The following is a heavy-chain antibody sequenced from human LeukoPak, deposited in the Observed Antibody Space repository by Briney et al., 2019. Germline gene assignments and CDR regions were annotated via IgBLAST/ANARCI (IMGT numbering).Heavy chain of an antibody. CDR1: GGSLSNYY. CDR2: IYYSGST. Sequence: PSETLSLTCTVSGGSLSNYYWSWIRQPPGKGLEWIGNIYYSGSTNYNPSLKSRVTISVDTSKKQFSLKLTSVTAADTAVYYCARHDVYCTNGVCYLDGGFDPWGQGTLVTVSS. J-gene: IGHJ5*02. CDR3: ARHDVYCTNGVCYLDGGFDP. V-gene: IGHV4-59*08. D-gene: IGHD2-8*01.